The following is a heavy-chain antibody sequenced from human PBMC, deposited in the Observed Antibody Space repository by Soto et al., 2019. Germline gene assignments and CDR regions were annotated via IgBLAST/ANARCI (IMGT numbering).Heavy chain of an antibody. Sequence: GESLKISCKGSGYSFTSYWIGWVRQMPGKGLEWVGIIYPGDSDTRYSPSFQGQVTISADKSISTAYLQWSSLKASDTAMYYCAGHKAGIAARPNYYGMDVWGQGTTVTVSS. CDR3: AGHKAGIAARPNYYGMDV. V-gene: IGHV5-51*01. CDR1: GYSFTSYW. CDR2: IYPGDSDT. J-gene: IGHJ6*02. D-gene: IGHD6-6*01.